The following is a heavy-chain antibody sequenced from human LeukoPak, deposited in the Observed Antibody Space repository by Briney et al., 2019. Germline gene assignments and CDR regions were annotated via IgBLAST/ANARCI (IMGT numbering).Heavy chain of an antibody. CDR3: ARDGQLWCPDY. CDR2: ISYDGSNK. D-gene: IGHD5-18*01. V-gene: IGHV3-30-3*01. CDR1: GFTFSSYA. Sequence: PGGSLRLSCAASGFTFSSYAMHWVRQAPGKGLEWVAVISYDGSNKYYADSVKGRFTISRDNSKNTLYLQMNSLRAEDTAVYYCARDGQLWCPDYWGQGTLVTVSS. J-gene: IGHJ4*02.